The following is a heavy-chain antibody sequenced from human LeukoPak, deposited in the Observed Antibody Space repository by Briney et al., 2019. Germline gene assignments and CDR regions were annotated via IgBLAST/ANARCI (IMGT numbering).Heavy chain of an antibody. CDR2: IYPGDSDT. CDR1: GYSFTSYW. Sequence: GESLKISCKGPGYSFTSYWIGWVRQMPGKGLEWMGIIYPGDSDTRYSPSFQGQVTISADKSISTAYLQWSSLKASDTAMYYCARHGYSNYAYYYYMVVWGKGTTVTVSS. D-gene: IGHD4-11*01. J-gene: IGHJ6*03. CDR3: ARHGYSNYAYYYYMVV. V-gene: IGHV5-51*01.